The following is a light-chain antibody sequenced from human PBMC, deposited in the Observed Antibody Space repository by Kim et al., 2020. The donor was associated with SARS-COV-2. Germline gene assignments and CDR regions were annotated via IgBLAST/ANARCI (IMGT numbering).Light chain of an antibody. J-gene: IGLJ2*01. CDR1: SSNIGAGYD. CDR2: GNS. CDR3: QSYDSSLSGVV. Sequence: QSVLTQPPSVSGAPGQRVTISCTGSSSNIGAGYDVHWYQQLPGTAPKLLIYGNSIRPSGVPDRFSGSKSGTSASLAITGLQAEDAADYYCQSYDSSLSGVVFGGGTQLTVL. V-gene: IGLV1-40*01.